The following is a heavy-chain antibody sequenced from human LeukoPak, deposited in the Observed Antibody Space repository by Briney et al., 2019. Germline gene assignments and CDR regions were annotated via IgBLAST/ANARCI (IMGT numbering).Heavy chain of an antibody. CDR3: ARGGKYYYDSSGYNY. J-gene: IGHJ4*02. Sequence: PSETLSLTCAVYGGSFSGYYWSWIRQPPGKGLEWIGEINHSGSTNYNPSLKSRVTISVDTSKNQFSLKLSSVIAADTAVYYCARGGKYYYDSSGYNYWGQGTLVTVSS. V-gene: IGHV4-34*01. CDR1: GGSFSGYY. D-gene: IGHD3-22*01. CDR2: INHSGST.